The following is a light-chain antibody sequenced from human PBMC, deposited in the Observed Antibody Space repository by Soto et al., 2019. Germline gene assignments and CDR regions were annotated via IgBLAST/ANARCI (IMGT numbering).Light chain of an antibody. CDR3: QQTSSAPFT. CDR1: QNINTY. Sequence: DLQMTQSPYSLSAAVGDRVTIACRASQNINTYLNWYQQKPGKAPKLLIFDAASLHNGVPSRFSGGGSRTDFTLTITSLQPEDFETYYCQQTSSAPFTFGPGTKVDIK. J-gene: IGKJ3*01. CDR2: DAA. V-gene: IGKV1-39*01.